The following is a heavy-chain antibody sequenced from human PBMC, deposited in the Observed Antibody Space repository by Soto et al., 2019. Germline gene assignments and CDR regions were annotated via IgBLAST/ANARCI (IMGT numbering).Heavy chain of an antibody. Sequence: QVQLVQSGAEVKKPGASVKVSCKASGYTFTGHYIHWVRQAPGQGPEWMGEISPVTGGAKYAQKVQGRVTMTRDTSITTVYMELTNLSPDDTAVYYCGRGRSGELVVFYWGQGTLVSVSS. CDR3: GRGRSGELVVFY. CDR1: GYTFTGHY. D-gene: IGHD1-7*01. CDR2: ISPVTGGA. J-gene: IGHJ4*02. V-gene: IGHV1-2*02.